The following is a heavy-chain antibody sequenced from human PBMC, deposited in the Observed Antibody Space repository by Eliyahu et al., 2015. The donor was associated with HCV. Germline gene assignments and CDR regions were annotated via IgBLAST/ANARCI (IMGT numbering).Heavy chain of an antibody. Sequence: HLHLQESGPGLVRPSETLSLTCTVSDDSINSATYYWTWIRQPPREGPRVVWAFLFCVAPPSTASLESRLSMSVDLSKNQFSLRLTSVTAADTAVFYCARHLGYGGFDSWGQGTLVTVSS. J-gene: IGHJ4*02. CDR1: DDSINSATYY. CDR2: LFCVAPP. D-gene: IGHD5-12*01. V-gene: IGHV4-39*01. CDR3: ARHLGYGGFDS.